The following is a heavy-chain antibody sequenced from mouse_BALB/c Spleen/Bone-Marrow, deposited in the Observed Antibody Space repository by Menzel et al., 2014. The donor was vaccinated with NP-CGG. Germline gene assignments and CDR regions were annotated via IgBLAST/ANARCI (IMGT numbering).Heavy chain of an antibody. Sequence: EVKLVESGGGLVQPGGSRKLSCAASGFTFSSFGMHWVRQAPEKGLEWVAYISSGSSTIYYADTVKGRFTIPRDNPKNTLCLQMANLRSEDTAMYYCASLTYYAMDYWGQGTSVTVSS. V-gene: IGHV5-17*02. CDR1: GFTFSSFG. J-gene: IGHJ4*01. CDR2: ISSGSSTI. CDR3: ASLTYYAMDY.